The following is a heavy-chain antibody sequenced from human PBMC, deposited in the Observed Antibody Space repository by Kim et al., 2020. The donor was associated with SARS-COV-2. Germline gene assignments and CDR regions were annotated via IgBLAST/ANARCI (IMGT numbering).Heavy chain of an antibody. J-gene: IGHJ6*02. V-gene: IGHV1-18*01. CDR2: ISGYHGNT. CDR1: GYTFTSHG. Sequence: ASVKVSCKASGYTFTSHGISWVRQAPGQGLEWMGWISGYHGNTNYAQKLQGRVTMTTDTSTSTAYMELRSLRSDDTAVYYCARDGPRTSLGAQLVRSDILFSHYGMDVWGQGTTVTVSS. CDR3: ARDGPRTSLGAQLVRSDILFSHYGMDV. D-gene: IGHD6-13*01.